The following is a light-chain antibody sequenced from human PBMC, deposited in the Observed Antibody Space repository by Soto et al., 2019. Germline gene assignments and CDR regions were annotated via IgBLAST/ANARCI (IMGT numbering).Light chain of an antibody. CDR2: KAS. Sequence: DIQMTQSPSTLSASVGDRVTITCRASQSISGWLAWYQQKPGKAPKILIYKASTLEIGVPSRFSGSGFATEVTLTSSSLQPDDFAAYYGVQYNSYPTTSVGGAKVEIK. J-gene: IGKJ4*01. CDR1: QSISGW. V-gene: IGKV1-5*03. CDR3: VQYNSYPTT.